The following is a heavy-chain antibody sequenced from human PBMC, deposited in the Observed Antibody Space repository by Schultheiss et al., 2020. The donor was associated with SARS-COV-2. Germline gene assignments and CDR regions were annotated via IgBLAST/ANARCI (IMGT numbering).Heavy chain of an antibody. CDR1: GGSISSSNW. D-gene: IGHD3-3*01. V-gene: IGHV4-28*03. CDR3: ARGGDYGFWSGPRLWYFDL. Sequence: SETLSLTCAVSGGSISSSNWWSWIRQHPGKGLEWIGYIYYSGSTYYNPSLKSLVTISVDTSKNQFSLKLSTVTAADTAVYYCARGGDYGFWSGPRLWYFDLWCRGTLVTVSS. J-gene: IGHJ2*01. CDR2: IYYSGST.